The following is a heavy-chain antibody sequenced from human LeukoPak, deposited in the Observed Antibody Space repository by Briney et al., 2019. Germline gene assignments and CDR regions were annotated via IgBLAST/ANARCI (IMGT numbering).Heavy chain of an antibody. CDR2: IKSDGSST. CDR3: ARDNRSYNFDY. CDR1: GFTFSRYW. D-gene: IGHD1-26*01. V-gene: IGHV3-74*01. J-gene: IGHJ4*02. Sequence: GGSLRLSCAASGFTFSRYWMHWVRQAPGKGLVWVSCIKSDGSSTSIADSAKGRFTISRDNAKNTVYLQMNSLRAEDTAVYYCARDNRSYNFDYWGQGTLVTVSS.